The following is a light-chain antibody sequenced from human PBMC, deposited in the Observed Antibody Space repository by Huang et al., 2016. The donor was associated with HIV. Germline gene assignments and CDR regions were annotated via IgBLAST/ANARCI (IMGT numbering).Light chain of an antibody. CDR1: QRVSSY. CDR3: QQRSNWPLFT. Sequence: EIVLTQSPATLSLSPGERATLSCRASQRVSSYLAWYQQKPGQAPRRLFYDASNRATGIPARFSGSGSWTDFALTISSLEPEDVAVYYCQQRSNWPLFTFGPGTKVDIK. J-gene: IGKJ3*01. V-gene: IGKV3-11*01. CDR2: DAS.